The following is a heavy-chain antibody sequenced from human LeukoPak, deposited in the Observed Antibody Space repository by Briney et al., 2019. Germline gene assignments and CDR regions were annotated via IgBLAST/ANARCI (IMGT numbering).Heavy chain of an antibody. CDR3: ASFFESSGWGAYYYYEYMDV. Sequence: PGGSLRLSCAASGFTFSSYEMNWVRQAPGKGLEWVSYISSSGSTIYYSDSVKGRFTISRDNAKKSLYLQMNSLRAEDTAVYYCASFFESSGWGAYYYYEYMDVWGKGTTVTVSS. J-gene: IGHJ6*03. D-gene: IGHD3-22*01. CDR2: ISSSGSTI. CDR1: GFTFSSYE. V-gene: IGHV3-48*03.